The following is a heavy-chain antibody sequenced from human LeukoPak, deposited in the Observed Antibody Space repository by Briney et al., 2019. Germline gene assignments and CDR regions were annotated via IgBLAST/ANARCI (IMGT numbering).Heavy chain of an antibody. V-gene: IGHV4-59*01. CDR3: ARGPGYYYYYMDV. CDR1: GGSISSYY. CDR2: IYYSGST. Sequence: SETLSLTCTVSGGSISSYYWSWIRQPPGKGLEWIGYIYYSGSTNYNPSLKSRVTISVDTSKNQFSLKLSSVTAADKAVYYCARGPGYYYYYMDVWGKGTTVTVSS. J-gene: IGHJ6*03.